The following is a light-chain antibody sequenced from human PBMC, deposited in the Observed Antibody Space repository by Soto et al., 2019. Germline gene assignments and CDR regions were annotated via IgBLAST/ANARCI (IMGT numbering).Light chain of an antibody. CDR3: QIWDSSSNRVV. Sequence: SYELTQPPSVSVAPGQTARITCGGTNIGSKSVHWYQQKPGQAPVLVVYDDSDLPSGIPERFSGSNSGNTATLIISRVEAGDEADYYCQIWDSSSNRVVFGGGTKLTVL. V-gene: IGLV3-21*02. CDR1: NIGSKS. J-gene: IGLJ2*01. CDR2: DDS.